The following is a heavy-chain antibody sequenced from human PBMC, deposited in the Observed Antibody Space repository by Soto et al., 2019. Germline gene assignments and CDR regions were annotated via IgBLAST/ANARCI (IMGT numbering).Heavy chain of an antibody. CDR3: AGTDIVTTDWFDP. Sequence: QVHLQQWGAGLLKPSETLSLTCAVYGESFIGYYWTWIRQSPGKGLEWIGEINHGGSTNYNPSLKSRVTISLDTSKNQFSLKLTSVTAADTSVYYCAGTDIVTTDWFDPWGQGTLVTVSS. J-gene: IGHJ5*02. D-gene: IGHD5-12*01. CDR2: INHGGST. V-gene: IGHV4-34*01. CDR1: GESFIGYY.